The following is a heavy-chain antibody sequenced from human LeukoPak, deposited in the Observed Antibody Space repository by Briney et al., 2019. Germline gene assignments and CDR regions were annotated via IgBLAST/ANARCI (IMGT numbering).Heavy chain of an antibody. Sequence: ASVKVSCKASGYTFTTYAMNWVRQAPGQGLEWMGWINTNTGNPTYAQGFTGRFVFSLDTSVSTAYLQISSLKAEDTAVYYCARGAITMVRGVITGSYYYYMDVWGKGTTVTISS. CDR1: GYTFTTYA. V-gene: IGHV7-4-1*02. D-gene: IGHD3-10*01. CDR2: INTNTGNP. J-gene: IGHJ6*03. CDR3: ARGAITMVRGVITGSYYYYMDV.